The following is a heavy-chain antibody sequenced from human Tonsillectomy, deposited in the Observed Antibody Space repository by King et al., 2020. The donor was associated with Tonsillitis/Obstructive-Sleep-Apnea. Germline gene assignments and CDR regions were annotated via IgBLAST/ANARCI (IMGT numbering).Heavy chain of an antibody. CDR3: ARYDFFGPKDSSSSRTYSYYGMDV. Sequence: QLVQSGAEVKKPGSSVKVSCKASGGTFSSYAISWVRQAPGQGLEWMGGIIPILGIANYAQKFQGRGTITADKSTSTAYMELRSLRSEETAVYYCARYDFFGPKDSSSSRTYSYYGMDVCGQGTTVTVSS. D-gene: IGHD6-6*01. J-gene: IGHJ6*02. CDR2: IIPILGIA. CDR1: GGTFSSYA. V-gene: IGHV1-69*10.